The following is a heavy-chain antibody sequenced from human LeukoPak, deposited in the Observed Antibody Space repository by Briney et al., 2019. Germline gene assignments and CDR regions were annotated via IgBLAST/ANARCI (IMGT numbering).Heavy chain of an antibody. J-gene: IGHJ4*02. D-gene: IGHD3-16*01. CDR1: GDSISSTSYY. Sequence: SETLSLTCIVSGDSISSTSYYWGWIRQPPGKGLEWIGSIYYSGSTYYNPSLKSRVTISVDTSKNQFSLKLSSVTAADTAVYYCARDQGFGGVIGYFDYWGQGTLVTVSS. CDR3: ARDQGFGGVIGYFDY. V-gene: IGHV4-39*07. CDR2: IYYSGST.